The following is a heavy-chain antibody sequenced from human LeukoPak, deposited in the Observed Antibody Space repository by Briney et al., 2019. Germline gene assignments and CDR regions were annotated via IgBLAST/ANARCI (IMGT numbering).Heavy chain of an antibody. J-gene: IGHJ4*02. CDR1: GGTFNSHA. Sequence: ASVKVSCKASGGTFNSHAIRWVRQAPGQGLEWMGGIIPIFGTEYYAQKFQGRITITADESTSTAYMELSSLRSEDTAVYYCARPQTPYASESKPLDYWGQGTLVTVSS. D-gene: IGHD3-10*01. V-gene: IGHV1-69*13. CDR2: IIPIFGTE. CDR3: ARPQTPYASESKPLDY.